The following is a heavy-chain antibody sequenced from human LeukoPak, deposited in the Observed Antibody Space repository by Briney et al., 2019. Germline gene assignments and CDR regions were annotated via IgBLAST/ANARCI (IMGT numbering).Heavy chain of an antibody. J-gene: IGHJ4*02. CDR1: GGSFSGYY. V-gene: IGHV4-34*01. CDR3: ARDLGLKFPFDY. Sequence: PSETLSLTCAVHGGSFSGYYWSWIRQPPGKGLEWIGEINHSGSTNYNPSLKSRVTISVDTSKNQFSLKLSSVTAADTAVYYCARDLGLKFPFDYWGQGTLVTVSS. CDR2: INHSGST.